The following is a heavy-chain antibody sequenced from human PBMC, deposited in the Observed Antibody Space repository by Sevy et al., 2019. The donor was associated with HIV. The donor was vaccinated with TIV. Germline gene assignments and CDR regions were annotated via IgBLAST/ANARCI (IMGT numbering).Heavy chain of an antibody. CDR3: ASGYYGSGSYFFQH. CDR2: IYYSGST. J-gene: IGHJ1*01. CDR1: GGSISSYY. Sequence: SETLSLTCTASGGSISSYYWSWIRQPPGKGLEWIGYIYYSGSTNYNPSLKSRVTISVDTSKNQFSLKLSSVTAADTAVYYCASGYYGSGSYFFQHWGQGTLVTVSS. V-gene: IGHV4-59*01. D-gene: IGHD3-10*01.